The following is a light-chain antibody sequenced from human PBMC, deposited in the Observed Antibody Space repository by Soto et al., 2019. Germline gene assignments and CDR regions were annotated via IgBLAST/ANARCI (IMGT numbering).Light chain of an antibody. CDR1: QSISSW. Sequence: IHMTQSPSTLSASVGDRVTITCRASQSISSWLAWYQQKPGKAPKLLIYDASSLESGVPSRFSGSGSGTDFTLTISSLQSEDFATYYCQQYYSYPLTFGGGTKVDIK. CDR3: QQYYSYPLT. V-gene: IGKV1-5*01. J-gene: IGKJ4*01. CDR2: DAS.